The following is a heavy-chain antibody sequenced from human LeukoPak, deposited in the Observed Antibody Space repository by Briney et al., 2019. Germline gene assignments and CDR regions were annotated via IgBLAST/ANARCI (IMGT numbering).Heavy chain of an antibody. V-gene: IGHV4-34*01. Sequence: SETLSLTCAVYGGSFSGYYWSWIRQLPGKGLEWIGEINHSGSTNYNPSLKSRVTISVDTSKNQFSLKLSSVTAADTAVYYCARGKSVTAIDYWGQGTLVTVSS. CDR1: GGSFSGYY. CDR3: ARGKSVTAIDY. D-gene: IGHD2-21*02. J-gene: IGHJ4*02. CDR2: INHSGST.